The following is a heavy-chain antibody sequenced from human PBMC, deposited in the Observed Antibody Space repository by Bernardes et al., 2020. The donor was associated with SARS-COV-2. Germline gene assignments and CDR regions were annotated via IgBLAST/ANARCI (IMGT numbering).Heavy chain of an antibody. Sequence: ASVKVSCKASGYTFTSYGISWVRQAPGQGLEWMGWISAYNGNTNYAQKLQGRVTMTTDTSTSTAYMELRSLRSDDTAVYYCARDAVWFGELGCMDVWGQGTTVTVSS. CDR3: ARDAVWFGELGCMDV. D-gene: IGHD3-10*01. CDR1: GYTFTSYG. V-gene: IGHV1-18*01. J-gene: IGHJ6*02. CDR2: ISAYNGNT.